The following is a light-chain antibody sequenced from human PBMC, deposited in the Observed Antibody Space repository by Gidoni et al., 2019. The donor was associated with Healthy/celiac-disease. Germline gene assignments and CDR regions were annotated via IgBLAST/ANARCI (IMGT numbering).Light chain of an antibody. CDR2: DAS. CDR3: QQRSNWYT. V-gene: IGKV3-11*01. Sequence: EIVLTQSPATLSLSPGERATLSCRASQSVSSYLAWYQQKPGQAPRLLIYDASNRATGIPARFSGSGAGTDFTLTISSLEPEDFAVYYCQQRSNWYTCGQXTKLEIK. J-gene: IGKJ2*01. CDR1: QSVSSY.